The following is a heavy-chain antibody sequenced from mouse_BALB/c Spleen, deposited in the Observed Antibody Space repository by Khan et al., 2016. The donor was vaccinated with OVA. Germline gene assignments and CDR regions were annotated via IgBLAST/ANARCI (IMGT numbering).Heavy chain of an antibody. Sequence: EVELVESGPGLVKPSQSLSLTCTVTGYSVTSDYAWNWIRQFPGNKLEWMGYINYSGSTSYTPSLKSRISITRDTSKNQFFLQWSSVTTEDTATYYWARGRAYWGQGTLVTVSA. J-gene: IGHJ3*01. D-gene: IGHD3-3*01. CDR2: INYSGST. V-gene: IGHV3-2*02. CDR3: ARGRAY. CDR1: GYSVTSDYA.